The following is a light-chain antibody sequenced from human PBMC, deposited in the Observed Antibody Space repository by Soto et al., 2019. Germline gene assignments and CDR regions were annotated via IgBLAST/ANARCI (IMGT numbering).Light chain of an antibody. J-gene: IGLJ1*01. CDR2: EVS. Sequence: QSALTQPASVSASPGQSITISCAGTSSDVGGWPHVSWYQQHPGKAPKLVIYEVSNRPSGVSNRFSGSKSGNTASLTISGLQAEDEADYYCSSYTSSSTLYVFGTGTKLTVL. V-gene: IGLV2-14*01. CDR3: SSYTSSSTLYV. CDR1: SSDVGGWPH.